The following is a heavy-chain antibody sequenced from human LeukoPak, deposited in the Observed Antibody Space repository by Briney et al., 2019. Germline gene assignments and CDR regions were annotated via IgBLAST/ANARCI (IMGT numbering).Heavy chain of an antibody. D-gene: IGHD2-2*01. CDR2: FYYSGNT. Sequence: SETLSLTCTVSGGSISSSSYYWGWIRQPPGKGLEWIGSFYYSGNTYYNPSPKSRVIISVDTSKNQFSLKLSSVTAADVAVYYCARGGRNQLLINWFDPWGQGTLVTVSS. CDR1: GGSISSSSYY. J-gene: IGHJ5*02. V-gene: IGHV4-39*02. CDR3: ARGGRNQLLINWFDP.